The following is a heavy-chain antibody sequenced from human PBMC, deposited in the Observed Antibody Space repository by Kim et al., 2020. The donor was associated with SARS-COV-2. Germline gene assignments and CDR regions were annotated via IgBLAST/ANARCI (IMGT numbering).Heavy chain of an antibody. CDR1: GFTFSDYY. Sequence: GGSLRLSCAASGFTFSDYYMSWIRQAPGKWLEWVSYISSSGSTIYYADSVKGRFTISRDNAKNSLYLQMNSLRAEDTAVYYCAREYYDILTGYYTDYWGQGTLVTVSS. CDR3: AREYYDILTGYYTDY. J-gene: IGHJ4*02. CDR2: ISSSGSTI. V-gene: IGHV3-11*04. D-gene: IGHD3-9*01.